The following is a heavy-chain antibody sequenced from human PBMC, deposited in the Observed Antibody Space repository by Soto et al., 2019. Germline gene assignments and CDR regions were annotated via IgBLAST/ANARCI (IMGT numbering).Heavy chain of an antibody. CDR1: GFTFSSYS. CDR3: ARDSGTNGGPGPNWFDP. V-gene: IGHV3-48*02. J-gene: IGHJ5*02. Sequence: GGSLRLSCAASGFTFSSYSMNWVRQAPGKGLEWVSYISSSSSTIYYADSVKGRFTISRDNAKNSLYLQMNSLRDEDTAVYYCARDSGTNGGPGPNWFDPWGQGTLVTVSS. D-gene: IGHD1-1*01. CDR2: ISSSSSTI.